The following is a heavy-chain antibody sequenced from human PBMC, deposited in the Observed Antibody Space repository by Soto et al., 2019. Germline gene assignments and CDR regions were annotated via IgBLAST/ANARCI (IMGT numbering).Heavy chain of an antibody. CDR1: GDSVSSNSAA. Sequence: SQTLSLTCAISGDSVSSNSAALNLIKQSPSRGLEWLGRTYYRSKWYNDYAVSVKSRITINPDTSKNQFSLQLNSVTPEDTAVYYCARDRCSSTSCYSGVWFDPWGQGTLVTVSS. CDR2: TYYRSKWYN. V-gene: IGHV6-1*01. J-gene: IGHJ5*02. D-gene: IGHD2-2*01. CDR3: ARDRCSSTSCYSGVWFDP.